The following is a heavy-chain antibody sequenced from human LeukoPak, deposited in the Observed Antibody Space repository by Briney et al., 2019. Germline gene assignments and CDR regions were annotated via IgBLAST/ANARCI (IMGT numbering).Heavy chain of an antibody. D-gene: IGHD1-26*01. Sequence: VASVKVSCKASGYTFTGYYMNWVRQAPGQGLEWMGWINPNSGSTNYAQKFQGRVTMTRDTSISTAYMELSRLRSDDTAVYYCARGVLVGASDYWGQGTLVTVSS. CDR3: ARGVLVGASDY. CDR1: GYTFTGYY. J-gene: IGHJ4*02. V-gene: IGHV1-2*02. CDR2: INPNSGST.